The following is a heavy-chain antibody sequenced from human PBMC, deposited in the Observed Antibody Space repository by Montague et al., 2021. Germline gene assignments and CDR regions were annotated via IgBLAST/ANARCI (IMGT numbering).Heavy chain of an antibody. CDR1: GDSVSNNNAA. D-gene: IGHD3-10*01. V-gene: IGHV6-1*01. CDR3: ARDGVGGLLLSFDP. J-gene: IGHJ5*02. Sequence: CAISGDSVSNNNAAWNWIRESPSRGLEWLGRTYYRSTWYTDYAVSVKGRISINPDTSKNQFSLQLNSVTPEDTAVYYCARDGVGGLLLSFDPWGQGNLVTVSS. CDR2: TYYRSTWYT.